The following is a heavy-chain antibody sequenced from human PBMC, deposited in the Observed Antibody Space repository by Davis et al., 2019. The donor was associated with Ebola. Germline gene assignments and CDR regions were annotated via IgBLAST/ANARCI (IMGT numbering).Heavy chain of an antibody. CDR3: ARGDIVVVVAADY. V-gene: IGHV3-7*03. Sequence: PGGSLRLSCAASGFTFSSYWMSWVRQAPGKGLEWVANIKQDGSEKYYMDSVKGRFTISRDNAKNSLYLQMNSLRAEDTAVYYCARGDIVVVVAADYWGQGTLVTVSS. D-gene: IGHD2-15*01. CDR2: IKQDGSEK. CDR1: GFTFSSYW. J-gene: IGHJ4*02.